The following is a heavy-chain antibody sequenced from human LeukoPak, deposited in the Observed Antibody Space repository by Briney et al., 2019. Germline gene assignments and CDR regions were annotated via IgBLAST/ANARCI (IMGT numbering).Heavy chain of an antibody. V-gene: IGHV4-59*01. CDR2: IYYSGST. D-gene: IGHD3-22*01. CDR1: GGSISSYY. CDR3: ARVLQTYYYDSSGYYYASDAFDI. Sequence: SETLSLTCTVSGGSISSYYWSWIRQPPGKGLEWIGYIYYSGSTNYNPSLKSRVTISVDTSKNQFSLKLSSVTAADTAVYYCARVLQTYYYDSSGYYYASDAFDIWGQGTMVTVSS. J-gene: IGHJ3*02.